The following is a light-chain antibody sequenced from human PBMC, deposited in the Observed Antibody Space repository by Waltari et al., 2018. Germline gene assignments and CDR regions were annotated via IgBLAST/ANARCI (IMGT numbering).Light chain of an antibody. Sequence: QLVVTQSPSASAPLGASVKLTCTLSSGHSSNVIAWLQQRPEKGTRDLMQVNSDGSHSKGNEIPHGFSGSSSGAERHLTVSRLRSDDGTDYYCENGGHCTWVFVGLTTLTVL. CDR1: SGHSSNV. CDR3: ENGGHCTWV. J-gene: IGLJ3*02. CDR2: VNSDGSH. V-gene: IGLV4-69*01.